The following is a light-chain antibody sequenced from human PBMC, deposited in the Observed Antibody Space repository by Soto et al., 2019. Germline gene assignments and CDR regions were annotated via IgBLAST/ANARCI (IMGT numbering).Light chain of an antibody. CDR2: DVS. J-gene: IGKJ1*01. Sequence: EIVLTQSPGTLSLSPGDRATLSCRASQTLRSGYLAWYQHKPGQAPRLLIYDVSSRTTGIPDRFSGSASGTDFTLTISRLGPEDLAVYYCQQCGSSPWTFGQGTKVDIK. V-gene: IGKV3-20*01. CDR3: QQCGSSPWT. CDR1: QTLRSGY.